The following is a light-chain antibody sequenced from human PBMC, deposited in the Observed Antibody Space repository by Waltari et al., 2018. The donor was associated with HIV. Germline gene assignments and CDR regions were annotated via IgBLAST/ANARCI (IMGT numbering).Light chain of an antibody. CDR2: VNSNGSP. J-gene: IGLJ2*01. CDR3: QTWGTGIVV. Sequence: QLVLTQSPSASASLGASVKLTCTLSSGHSSYAIAWHQQQPEKGPRYLMKVNSNGSPSKGDGIPDRFSGSSSGAERYLTISSLQSEDEADYYCQTWGTGIVVFGGGTKLTVL. V-gene: IGLV4-69*01. CDR1: SGHSSYA.